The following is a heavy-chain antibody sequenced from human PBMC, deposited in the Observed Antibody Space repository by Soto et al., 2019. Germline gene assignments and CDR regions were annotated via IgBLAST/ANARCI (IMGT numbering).Heavy chain of an antibody. D-gene: IGHD1-26*01. CDR3: ARLLRHRVHGTR. Sequence: GASVKVSCKASDYTFTSYGISWVRQAPGQGLEWMGWISAYNGNTNYAQKLQGRVTMTTDTSTSTAYMELRSLRSDDTAVSYCARLLRHRVHGTRWGQGTLVTVSS. CDR2: ISAYNGNT. CDR1: DYTFTSYG. V-gene: IGHV1-18*01. J-gene: IGHJ4*02.